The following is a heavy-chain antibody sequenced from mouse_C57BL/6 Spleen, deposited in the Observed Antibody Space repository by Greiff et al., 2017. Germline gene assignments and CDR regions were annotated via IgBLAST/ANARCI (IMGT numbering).Heavy chain of an antibody. CDR2: IDPEVGET. CDR3: ARSGGSWFAY. D-gene: IGHD1-1*02. CDR1: GFNITDYY. Sequence: EVQLQQSGAELVKPGASVKLSCTASGFNITDYYMHWVKQRTEQGLEWIGRIDPEVGETKYDPKFQGKAPITADTSSTTAYLQLSSLTSEDTAGYYCARSGGSWFAYWGQGTLVTVSA. V-gene: IGHV14-2*01. J-gene: IGHJ3*01.